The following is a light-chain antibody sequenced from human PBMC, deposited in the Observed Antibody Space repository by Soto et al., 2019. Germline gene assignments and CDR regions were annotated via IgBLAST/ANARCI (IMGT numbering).Light chain of an antibody. CDR2: SND. V-gene: IGLV1-44*01. J-gene: IGLJ1*01. Sequence: QSVLTQPPSASGTPGQRVTISCFGNSSNIGSNTVNWYQQLPGAAPKLLIYSNDRRPSGVPDRFSGSKSGSSASLAINGLQSEDEADYYCAAWDDSLNGYVFGTGTKVTVL. CDR1: SSNIGSNT. CDR3: AAWDDSLNGYV.